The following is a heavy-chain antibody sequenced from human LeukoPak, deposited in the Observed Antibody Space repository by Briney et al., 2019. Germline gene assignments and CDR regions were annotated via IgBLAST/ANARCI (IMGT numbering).Heavy chain of an antibody. CDR1: GGSISSYY. V-gene: IGHV4-59*01. D-gene: IGHD3-10*01. CDR3: ARGTNYYGSGSYHFDY. CDR2: IYYSGST. Sequence: SETLSLTCTVSGGSISSYYWSWIRQPPGKGLEWIGYIYYSGSTNYNPSLKSRVTISVDTSKNQFSLKLSSVTAADTAVYYCARGTNYYGSGSYHFDYWGQGTLVTVS. J-gene: IGHJ4*02.